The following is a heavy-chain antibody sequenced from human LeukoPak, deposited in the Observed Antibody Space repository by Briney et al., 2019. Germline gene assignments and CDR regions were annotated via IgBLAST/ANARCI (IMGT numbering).Heavy chain of an antibody. V-gene: IGHV4-34*01. CDR1: GGSFSGYY. CDR3: ARHVSPPRRTGAFDI. Sequence: SETLSLTCAVYGGSFSGYYWTCIRQPPGKGLEWIGEIHHSGSTNYNPSLKSRVTISVDTSKNQFSLKLSSVTAADTAVYYCARHVSPPRRTGAFDIWGQGTLVTVSS. CDR2: IHHSGST. J-gene: IGHJ3*02. D-gene: IGHD3/OR15-3a*01.